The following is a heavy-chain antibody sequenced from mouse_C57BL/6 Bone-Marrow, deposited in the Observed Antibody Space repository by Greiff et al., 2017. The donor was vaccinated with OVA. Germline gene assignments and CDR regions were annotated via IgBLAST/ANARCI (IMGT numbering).Heavy chain of an antibody. CDR2: IHPSDSDT. J-gene: IGHJ3*01. CDR1: GYTFTSYW. CDR3: TLGYYGSSYGFAY. Sequence: QVQLQQPGAELVKPGASVKVSCKASGYTFTSYWMHWVKQRPGQGLEWIGRIHPSDSDTNYNQNFKGKSTLTVDRSSSTAYMQLSSLTSEDSALYYCTLGYYGSSYGFAYWGLGTLVTVSA. V-gene: IGHV1-74*01. D-gene: IGHD1-1*01.